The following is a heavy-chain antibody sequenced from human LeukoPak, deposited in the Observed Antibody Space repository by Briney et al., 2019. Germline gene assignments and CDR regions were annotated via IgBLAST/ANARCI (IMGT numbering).Heavy chain of an antibody. CDR2: INPSGGST. J-gene: IGHJ5*02. Sequence: ASVKVSCKASGYTFTDYYIHWVRQAPGQGLEWMGIINPSGGSTSYAQKFQGRVTMTRDMSTSTVYMELSSLRSEDTAVYYCARDRSTAMPNNWFDPWGRGTLVTVSS. D-gene: IGHD5-18*01. CDR3: ARDRSTAMPNNWFDP. CDR1: GYTFTDYY. V-gene: IGHV1-46*01.